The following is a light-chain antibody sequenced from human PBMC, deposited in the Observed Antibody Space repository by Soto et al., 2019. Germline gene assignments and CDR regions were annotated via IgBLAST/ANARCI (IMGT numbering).Light chain of an antibody. CDR2: NVN. CDR3: VSFTSSTTYV. CDR1: SSDVGSYDF. V-gene: IGLV2-18*02. Sequence: QSALIQPPSVSGSPGQSVTISCTGTSSDVGSYDFVSWYQQHSGTVPKPMIFNVNTQPSGVPDRFSGSKSGNTASLIISRLQTEDEADYYCVSFTSSTTYVFGSGTKLTVL. J-gene: IGLJ1*01.